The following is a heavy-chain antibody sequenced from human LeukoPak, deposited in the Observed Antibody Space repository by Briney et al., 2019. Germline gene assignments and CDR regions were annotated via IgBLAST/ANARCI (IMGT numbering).Heavy chain of an antibody. CDR2: ISGSTGTI. V-gene: IGHV3-48*01. CDR3: ARDGAAAGPDIDY. Sequence: GGSLRLSCAASGFIFNTYSMIWVRQTPGRGLEWVSYISGSTGTIYYADSVRGRFTISRDNAKNSLYLQMSSLRAEDTAVYYCARDGAAAGPDIDYWGQGTLVTVSS. J-gene: IGHJ4*02. CDR1: GFIFNTYS. D-gene: IGHD6-13*01.